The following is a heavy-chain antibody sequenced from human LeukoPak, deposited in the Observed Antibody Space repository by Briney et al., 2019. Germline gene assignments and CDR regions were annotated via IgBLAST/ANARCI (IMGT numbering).Heavy chain of an antibody. CDR1: GFTFSSYS. V-gene: IGHV3-21*01. J-gene: IGHJ4*02. Sequence: GSLRLSCAASGFTFSSYSMNWVRQAPGKGLEWVSSISSSSSYIYYADSVKGRFTISRDNAKNSLYLQMNSLRAEDTAVYYCARTASSGWPFDYWGQGTLVTVSS. CDR3: ARTASSGWPFDY. CDR2: ISSSSSYI. D-gene: IGHD6-19*01.